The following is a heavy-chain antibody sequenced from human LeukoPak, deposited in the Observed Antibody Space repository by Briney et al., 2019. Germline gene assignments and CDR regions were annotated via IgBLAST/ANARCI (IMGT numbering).Heavy chain of an antibody. CDR1: GYTLTELS. CDR2: FDPEDGET. CDR3: ATEVAYDSSGYSALMNAFDI. Sequence: GASVKVSCKVSGYTLTELSMHWVRQAPGKGLEWMGGFDPEDGETIYAQKFQGRVTMTEDTSTDTAYMELSSLRSEDTAVYYCATEVAYDSSGYSALMNAFDIWGQGTMVTVSS. V-gene: IGHV1-24*01. J-gene: IGHJ3*02. D-gene: IGHD3-22*01.